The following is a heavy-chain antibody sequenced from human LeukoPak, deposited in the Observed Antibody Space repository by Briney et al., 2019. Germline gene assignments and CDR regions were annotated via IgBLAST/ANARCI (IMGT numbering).Heavy chain of an antibody. J-gene: IGHJ6*03. CDR1: GGSISSSSYY. Sequence: SETLSLTCTVSGGSISSSSYYWGWIRQPPGKGLEWIGSIYYSGSTNYNPSLKSRVTISVDASKNQFSLKLSSVTAADTAVYYCARALRGSYSYNGYYYYMDVWGKGTTVTISS. D-gene: IGHD1-26*01. CDR3: ARALRGSYSYNGYYYYMDV. V-gene: IGHV4-39*07. CDR2: IYYSGST.